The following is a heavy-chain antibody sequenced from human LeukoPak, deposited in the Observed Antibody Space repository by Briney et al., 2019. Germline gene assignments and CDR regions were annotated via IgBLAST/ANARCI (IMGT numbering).Heavy chain of an antibody. J-gene: IGHJ5*02. Sequence: GGSLRLSCAASGFTFSTYAMSWVRQAPGKGLEWVSTISGSGSDTSYADSVRGRFTISRDNPKNTLYLQMTNLRDEDTALYFCAKGQGFSSTWYADHWGRGTLVTVSS. D-gene: IGHD6-13*01. CDR3: AKGQGFSSTWYADH. CDR1: GFTFSTYA. V-gene: IGHV3-23*01. CDR2: ISGSGSDT.